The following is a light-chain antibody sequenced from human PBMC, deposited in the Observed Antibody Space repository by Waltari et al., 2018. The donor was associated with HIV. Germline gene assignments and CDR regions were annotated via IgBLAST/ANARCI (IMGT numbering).Light chain of an antibody. CDR1: QSVGRSY. CDR3: QQRRNWPKT. Sequence: EVVLTQSPVTLSLSPGERATLSCRASQSVGRSYLAWYQRQPGQAPRLLIYDASYRTTDIPARCSGSGSGTDFTLTISSLEPEDFAVYYCQQRRNWPKTFGQGTKLEI. V-gene: IGKV3-11*01. CDR2: DAS. J-gene: IGKJ2*01.